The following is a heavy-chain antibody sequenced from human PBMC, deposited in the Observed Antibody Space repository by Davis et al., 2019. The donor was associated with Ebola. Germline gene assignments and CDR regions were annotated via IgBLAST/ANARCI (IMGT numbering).Heavy chain of an antibody. J-gene: IGHJ4*02. CDR1: GDSINSNHW. V-gene: IGHV4-4*02. CDR3: AGGVPLRFTSGRFDY. Sequence: PSETLSLTCDISGDSINSNHWWSWVRQSPGKGLEWIGEIYHIGSTNYNPSLKSRLTISVDKSKNQFSLKLISVTAADTAVYYCAGGVPLRFTSGRFDYWGQGALVTVSS. D-gene: IGHD1-14*01. CDR2: IYHIGST.